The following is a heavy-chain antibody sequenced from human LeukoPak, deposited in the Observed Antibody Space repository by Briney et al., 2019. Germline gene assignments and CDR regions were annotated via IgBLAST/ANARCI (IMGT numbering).Heavy chain of an antibody. CDR3: AKDLPSSYYYDSSGYSYI. CDR2: IWYDGSNK. CDR1: GFTFSSYG. V-gene: IGHV3-30*02. D-gene: IGHD3-22*01. Sequence: GGSLRLSCAAPGFTFSSYGMHWVRQAPGKGLEWVAFIWYDGSNKYYADSVKGRFTISRDNSKNTLYLQMNSLRAEDTAVYYCAKDLPSSYYYDSSGYSYIWGQGTLVTVSS. J-gene: IGHJ4*02.